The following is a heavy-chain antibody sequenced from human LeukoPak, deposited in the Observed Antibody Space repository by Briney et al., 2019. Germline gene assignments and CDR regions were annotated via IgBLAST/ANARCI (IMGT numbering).Heavy chain of an antibody. CDR3: AKVRVRAVAGTSDY. Sequence: GGSLRLSCAASGFTFSSYEMNWVRQAPGKGLEWVSYISSSGSTIYYADSVKGRFTISRDNAKNSLYLQMNSLRAEDTAVYYCAKVRVRAVAGTSDYWGQGTLVTVSS. CDR2: ISSSGSTI. D-gene: IGHD6-19*01. J-gene: IGHJ4*02. CDR1: GFTFSSYE. V-gene: IGHV3-48*03.